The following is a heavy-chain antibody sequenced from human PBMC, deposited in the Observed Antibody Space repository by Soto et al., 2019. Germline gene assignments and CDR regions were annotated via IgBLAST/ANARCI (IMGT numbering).Heavy chain of an antibody. Sequence: QVHLVQSGAEVKKPGASVKVSCKGSVYDFTTYGITWVRQAPGQGLEWMAGISAHNGNTDYAQKLQGRVTVTRDTSTSTAYMELRSLRSDDTAVYYCARGRYGDYWGQGALVTVSS. V-gene: IGHV1-18*01. CDR1: VYDFTTYG. CDR2: ISAHNGNT. CDR3: ARGRYGDY. D-gene: IGHD1-1*01. J-gene: IGHJ4*02.